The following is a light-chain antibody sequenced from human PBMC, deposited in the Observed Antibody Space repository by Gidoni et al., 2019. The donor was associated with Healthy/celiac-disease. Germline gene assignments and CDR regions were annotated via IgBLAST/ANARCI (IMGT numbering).Light chain of an antibody. CDR1: QSISSW. V-gene: IGKV1-5*01. Sequence: DIHMTQSPSTLSASVVDRVTITCLASQSISSWLAWYKQNSGKAHTLLIYDASSLESGVPARCSGSGSGTEFTLTISSLQPDDFATYYCQQYNSYSRTFGQGTKVEIK. J-gene: IGKJ1*01. CDR2: DAS. CDR3: QQYNSYSRT.